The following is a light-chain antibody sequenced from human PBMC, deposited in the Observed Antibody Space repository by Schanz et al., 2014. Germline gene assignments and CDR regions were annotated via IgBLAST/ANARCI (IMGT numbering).Light chain of an antibody. Sequence: QSVLTQPPSVSGAPGQRVTISCTGSSSNIGAGYDVHWYQQFPGRAPKLVIYGNNNRPSGVPHRFSGSKSGASASLAITGLQAEDEADYYCAAWDDSLDAYVFGSGTKLTVL. V-gene: IGLV1-40*01. CDR2: GNN. J-gene: IGLJ1*01. CDR3: AAWDDSLDAYV. CDR1: SSNIGAGYD.